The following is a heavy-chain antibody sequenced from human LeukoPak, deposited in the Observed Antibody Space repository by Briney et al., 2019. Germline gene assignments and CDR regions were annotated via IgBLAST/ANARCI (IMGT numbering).Heavy chain of an antibody. V-gene: IGHV3-66*01. CDR1: GFTVSSNY. D-gene: IGHD4-17*01. CDR3: ARAPFDDYGDNPLDY. CDR2: IYSGGST. J-gene: IGHJ4*02. Sequence: GGSLRLSCAASGFTVSSNYMSWVRQAPGKGLEWVSVIYSGGSTYYADSVKGRFTISRDNSKDTLYLQMNSLRAEDTAVYYCARAPFDDYGDNPLDYWGQGTLVTVSS.